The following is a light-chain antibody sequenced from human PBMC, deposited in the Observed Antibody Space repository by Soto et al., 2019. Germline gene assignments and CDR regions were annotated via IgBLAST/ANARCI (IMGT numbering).Light chain of an antibody. Sequence: QSVLPQPASVSGSPGQSITISCTGTSSDVGSYNLVSWYQQHPGKAPKLMIYEVSKRPSGVSKRFSGSKSGNTASLTISGLQAEDEADYYCCSYAGSSYVFGTGTKVTVL. CDR2: EVS. CDR3: CSYAGSSYV. CDR1: SSDVGSYNL. V-gene: IGLV2-23*02. J-gene: IGLJ1*01.